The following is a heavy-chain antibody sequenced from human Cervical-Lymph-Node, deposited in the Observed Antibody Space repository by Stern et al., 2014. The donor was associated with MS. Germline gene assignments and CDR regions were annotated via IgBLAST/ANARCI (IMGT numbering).Heavy chain of an antibody. CDR2: ISHSGDT. CDR1: GGSISSRY. V-gene: IGHV4-59*08. Sequence: QVQLQESGPGLVKPSETLSLTCAVSGGSISSRYWGWIRQPPGKGLEWIGLISHSGDTKYNPPLKSRFTIPLDTSKTQFPLKVTSVTAADTAVYYCARLSTAVDFWGQGTLVTVSS. J-gene: IGHJ4*02. CDR3: ARLSTAVDF.